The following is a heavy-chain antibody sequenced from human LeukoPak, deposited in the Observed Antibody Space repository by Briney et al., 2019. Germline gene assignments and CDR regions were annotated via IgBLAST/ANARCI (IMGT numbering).Heavy chain of an antibody. CDR2: IIPIFGTA. D-gene: IGHD2-2*01. J-gene: IGHJ4*02. CDR1: GGTFSSYA. CDR3: ASVYCSSTSCYPFDY. V-gene: IGHV1-69*01. Sequence: ASVKVSCKASGGTFSSYAISWVRQAPGQGLEWMGGIIPIFGTANYAQKFQGRVTITADESTSTAYMELSSLRSEDTAVYYCASVYCSSTSCYPFDYWGQGTLVTVSS.